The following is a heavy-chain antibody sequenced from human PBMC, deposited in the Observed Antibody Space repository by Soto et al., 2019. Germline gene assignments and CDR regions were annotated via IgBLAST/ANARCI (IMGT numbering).Heavy chain of an antibody. CDR2: IYYSGST. D-gene: IGHD1-26*01. Sequence: SETLSLTCTVSGGSISSGGYYWSWIRQHPGKGLEWIGYIYYSGSTYYNPSLKSRVTISVDTSKNQFSLKLSSVTAADTAVYYCARDENTTPFCGMDVWGQGTTVTVSS. CDR3: ARDENTTPFCGMDV. V-gene: IGHV4-31*03. CDR1: GGSISSGGYY. J-gene: IGHJ6*02.